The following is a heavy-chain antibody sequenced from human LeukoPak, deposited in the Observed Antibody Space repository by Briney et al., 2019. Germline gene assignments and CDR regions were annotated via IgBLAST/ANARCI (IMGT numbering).Heavy chain of an antibody. J-gene: IGHJ4*02. CDR1: GGSISSVDYY. Sequence: PSETLSLTCTVSGGSISSVDYYWSWIRQPPGRGLEWMGYINHSGSTYYNPSLKSRITISVDTSKNQFSLKLSSVTAADTAVYYCARGSRDGYNWYYFDYWGQGTLVTVSS. CDR3: ARGSRDGYNWYYFDY. CDR2: INHSGST. D-gene: IGHD5-24*01. V-gene: IGHV4-30-4*01.